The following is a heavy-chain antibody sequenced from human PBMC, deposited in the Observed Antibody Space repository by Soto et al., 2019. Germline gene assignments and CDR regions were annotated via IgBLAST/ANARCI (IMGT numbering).Heavy chain of an antibody. J-gene: IGHJ6*02. CDR2: INPNSGGT. V-gene: IGHV1-2*02. Sequence: ASVKVSCKASGYTFTDYYMHWVRQAPGQGLEWMGWINPNSGGTNYAQKFQGRVTMTRDTSISTAYMELSRLRSDDTAIYYCARTDTAMATPYYGMDVWGQGTTVTVPS. D-gene: IGHD5-18*01. CDR1: GYTFTDYY. CDR3: ARTDTAMATPYYGMDV.